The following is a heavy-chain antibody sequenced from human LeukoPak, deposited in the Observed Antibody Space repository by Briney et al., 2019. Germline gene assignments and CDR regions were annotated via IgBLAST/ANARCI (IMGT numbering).Heavy chain of an antibody. CDR2: IRYDGSNK. V-gene: IGHV3-30*02. CDR1: GFTFSSYG. Sequence: PGGSLRLSCAASGFTFSSYGMHWVRQAPGKGLEWVAFIRYDGSNKYYADSVKGRFTISRDNSKNTLYLQMNSLRAEDTAVYYCARVSPNTVITLQYFDYWGQGTLVTVSS. D-gene: IGHD4-17*01. J-gene: IGHJ4*02. CDR3: ARVSPNTVITLQYFDY.